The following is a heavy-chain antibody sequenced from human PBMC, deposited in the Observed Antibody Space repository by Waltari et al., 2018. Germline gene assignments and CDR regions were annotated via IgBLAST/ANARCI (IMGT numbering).Heavy chain of an antibody. CDR2: SKNKRGNFAI. CDR3: ASRHYGSSDY. D-gene: IGHD1-26*01. J-gene: IGHJ4*02. Sequence: EVQLVESGGGLVQTGGSLRLSSSTSGCNDRDNYIDWVRQAPGKGLEWVGRSKNKRGNFAIEYAASVRGRFIISRDDARKSLILQMNSLTTEDTAVYYCASRHYGSSDYWGQGTLVTVSS. V-gene: IGHV3-72*01. CDR1: GCNDRDNY.